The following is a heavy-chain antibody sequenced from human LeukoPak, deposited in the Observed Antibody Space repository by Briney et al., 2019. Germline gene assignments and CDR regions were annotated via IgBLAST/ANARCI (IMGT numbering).Heavy chain of an antibody. V-gene: IGHV3-74*01. CDR3: ARTSYCSGDCHLHFDY. CDR1: GFSFGNYW. D-gene: IGHD2-21*02. Sequence: GGSLRLSCAASGFSFGNYWMHWVRQAPGKELLWVSRINGDGSKTNYADSVKGRFTISRDNAKNTLYLQMSSLRDEDTAVYYCARTSYCSGDCHLHFDYWGQGTLVTVSS. CDR2: INGDGSKT. J-gene: IGHJ4*02.